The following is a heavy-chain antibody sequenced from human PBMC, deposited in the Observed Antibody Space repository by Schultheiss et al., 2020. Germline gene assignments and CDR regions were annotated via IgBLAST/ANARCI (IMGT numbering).Heavy chain of an antibody. CDR2: IYYTGST. J-gene: IGHJ6*03. CDR1: GGSFSGYY. Sequence: SQTLSLTCAVYGGSFSGYYWGWIRQPPGKGLEWIGTIYYTGSTYYNPSLKSRVTISVDTSKNQFSLRLSSVTAADTAVYYCARPAGTPSYMDVWGKGTTVTVSS. D-gene: IGHD6-19*01. CDR3: ARPAGTPSYMDV. V-gene: IGHV4-34*01.